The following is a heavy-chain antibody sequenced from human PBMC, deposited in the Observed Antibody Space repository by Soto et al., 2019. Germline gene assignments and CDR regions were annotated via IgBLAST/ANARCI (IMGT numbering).Heavy chain of an antibody. V-gene: IGHV4-39*01. D-gene: IGHD3-10*01. J-gene: IGHJ6*03. CDR1: GGSISSSSYY. CDR3: ARGQITMVRGVITPHYMDV. CDR2: IYYSGST. Sequence: SETLSLTCTVSGGSISSSSYYWGWIRQPPGKGLEWIGSIYYSGSTYYNPSLKSRVTISVDTSKNQFSLKLSSVTAADTAVYYCARGQITMVRGVITPHYMDVWGKGTTVTVSS.